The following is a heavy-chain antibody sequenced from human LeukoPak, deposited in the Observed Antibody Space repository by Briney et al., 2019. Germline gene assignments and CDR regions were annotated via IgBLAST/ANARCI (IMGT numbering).Heavy chain of an antibody. Sequence: SETLSLTCTVSGGSISSSSYYWGWIRQPPGKGLEWIGSIYYSGSTYYNPSLKSRVTISVDTSKNQFSLKLSSVTAADTAVYYCARDHWSGYSGGLDFWGQGTLVTVSS. CDR3: ARDHWSGYSGGLDF. CDR2: IYYSGST. D-gene: IGHD5-12*01. J-gene: IGHJ4*02. V-gene: IGHV4-39*07. CDR1: GGSISSSSYY.